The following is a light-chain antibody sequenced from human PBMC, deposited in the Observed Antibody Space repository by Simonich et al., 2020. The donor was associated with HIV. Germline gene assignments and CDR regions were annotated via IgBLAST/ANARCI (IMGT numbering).Light chain of an antibody. CDR2: WAS. CDR3: QQFYSAPLT. J-gene: IGKJ4*01. V-gene: IGKV4-1*01. CDR1: QSVLSSVNNKNF. Sequence: DIVMTQSPDSLAVSLCERATINCKSSQSVLSSVNNKNFLTCYQHKPGQPPKRLFYWASPRESVVPDRISGSGSGTEFTLTNSSLQAEDVAVYYCQQFYSAPLTFGGGTKVEIK.